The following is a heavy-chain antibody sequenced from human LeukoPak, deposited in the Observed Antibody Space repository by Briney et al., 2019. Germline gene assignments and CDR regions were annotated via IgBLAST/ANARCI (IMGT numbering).Heavy chain of an antibody. CDR1: GITLSNYG. V-gene: IGHV3-23*01. CDR2: ISGSGGST. CDR3: AKRGVVIRVILVGFHKEAYYFDS. D-gene: IGHD3-22*01. J-gene: IGHJ4*02. Sequence: GGSLRLSCSVSGITLSNYGMSWVRQAPGEGLEWVAGISGSGGSTNYADSVKGRFTISRDNPKNTLYLQMNSLRAGDTAVYFCAKRGVVIRVILVGFHKEAYYFDSWGQGALVTVSS.